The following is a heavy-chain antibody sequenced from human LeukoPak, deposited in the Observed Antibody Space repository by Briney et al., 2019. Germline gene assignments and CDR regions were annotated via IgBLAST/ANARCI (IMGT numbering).Heavy chain of an antibody. J-gene: IGHJ4*02. CDR2: IIPIFGTA. Sequence: SVKVSCKASGGTFSSYAISWVRQAPGQGLEWMGRIIPIFGTANYAQKFQGRVTITTDESTSAAYMELSSLRSEDTAVYYCARGPLGRRGYSGYVTFDYWGQGTLVTVSS. V-gene: IGHV1-69*05. CDR3: ARGPLGRRGYSGYVTFDY. D-gene: IGHD5-12*01. CDR1: GGTFSSYA.